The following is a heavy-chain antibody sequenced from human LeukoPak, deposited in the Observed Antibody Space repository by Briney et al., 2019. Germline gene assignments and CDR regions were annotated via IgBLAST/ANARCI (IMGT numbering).Heavy chain of an antibody. D-gene: IGHD3-3*01. J-gene: IGHJ2*01. CDR3: ARGVWYFDL. V-gene: IGHV3-30-3*01. CDR2: ISYDGSNK. CDR1: GFTFSSYA. Sequence: PGGSLRLSCAASGFTFSSYAMHWVRQAPGKGLEWVAVISYDGSNKYYADSVKGRFTISRDNSKNTLYLQMNSLRAEDTAVYYCARGVWYFDLWGRGTLVTVSS.